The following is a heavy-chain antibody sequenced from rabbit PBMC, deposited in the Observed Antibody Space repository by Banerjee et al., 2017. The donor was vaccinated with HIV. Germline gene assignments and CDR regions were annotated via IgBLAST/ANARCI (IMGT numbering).Heavy chain of an antibody. V-gene: IGHV1S40*01. CDR1: GFSFSSGYW. J-gene: IGHJ4*01. D-gene: IGHD4-2*01. CDR3: ARDAGYAGSNL. CDR2: IGAVST. Sequence: QSLEESGGDLVKPGASLTLTCKASGFSFSSGYWICWVRQAPGKGLEWIACIGAVSTYYATWAKGRFTISKTSSTTVTLQMTSLTAADTATYFCARDAGYAGSNLWGPGTLVTVS.